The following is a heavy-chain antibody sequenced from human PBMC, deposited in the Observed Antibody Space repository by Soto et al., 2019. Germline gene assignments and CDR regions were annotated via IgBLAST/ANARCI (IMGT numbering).Heavy chain of an antibody. Sequence: QVQLVESGGGVVQPGRSLRLSCAASGFTFSSYAMHWVRQAPGKGLEWVAVISYDGSNKYYADSVKGRFTISRDNSKNTLYLQMNSLRAEDTAVYYCAREGANSGWILDWGQGTLVTVSS. CDR1: GFTFSSYA. V-gene: IGHV3-30-3*01. CDR2: ISYDGSNK. J-gene: IGHJ4*02. CDR3: AREGANSGWILD. D-gene: IGHD6-19*01.